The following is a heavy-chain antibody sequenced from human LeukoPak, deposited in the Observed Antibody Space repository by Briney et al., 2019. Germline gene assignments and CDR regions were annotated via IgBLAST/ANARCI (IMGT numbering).Heavy chain of an antibody. D-gene: IGHD6-13*01. V-gene: IGHV4-4*07. CDR1: GASISNSY. J-gene: IGHJ4*02. Sequence: PSETLSLTCTVSGASISNSYLSWIRQPAGRGLEWIGRIYNSGITNYNPSLKSRVTMSVDTSKNQFSLKLNSVTAADTAVYYCAKEGAAAGPDFDYWGQGTLVTVSS. CDR2: IYNSGIT. CDR3: AKEGAAAGPDFDY.